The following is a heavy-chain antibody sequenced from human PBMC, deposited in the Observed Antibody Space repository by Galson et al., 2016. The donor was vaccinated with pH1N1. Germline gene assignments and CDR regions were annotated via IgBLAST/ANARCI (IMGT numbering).Heavy chain of an antibody. Sequence: SVKVSCKASGYTFTTYGIRWVRQAPGQRLQWVGWINCGNGDTRYAERFQGRVTISRDTSTTTVYMDLTNLRPEDTAVFYCVKGGDFDQWGQGTLVTVSS. CDR2: INCGNGDT. V-gene: IGHV1-3*01. J-gene: IGHJ4*02. CDR1: GYTFTTYG. CDR3: VKGGDFDQ. D-gene: IGHD4-17*01.